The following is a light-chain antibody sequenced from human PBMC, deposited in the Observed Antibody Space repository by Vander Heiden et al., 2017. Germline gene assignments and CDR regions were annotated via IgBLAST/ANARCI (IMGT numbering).Light chain of an antibody. J-gene: IGLJ2*01. CDR3: SAWDNSLNAWV. Sequence: QAGLTQPPSVSKGLRQTATLTCTGNSNNVCKRGATWLQQHQGHPPKLLSSRNNNRPSGISERLSASRSGNTASLTITGLQPEDEADYYCSAWDNSLNAWVFGGGTKLTVL. CDR2: RNN. CDR1: SNNVCKRG. V-gene: IGLV10-54*01.